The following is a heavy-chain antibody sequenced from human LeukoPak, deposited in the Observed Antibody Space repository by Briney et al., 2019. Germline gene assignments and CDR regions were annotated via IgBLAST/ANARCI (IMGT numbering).Heavy chain of an antibody. CDR3: ARVKVGSWNWFDP. CDR2: INSDGTTT. Sequence: GGSLRLSCAASGFTFSSYWMHWVRQAPGQGLVWVSRINSDGTTTTYADSVKGRFTISRDNTKNTVYLQMNSLRAEDSAVYYCARVKVGSWNWFDPWGQGTLVTVSS. V-gene: IGHV3-74*03. CDR1: GFTFSSYW. D-gene: IGHD1-26*01. J-gene: IGHJ5*02.